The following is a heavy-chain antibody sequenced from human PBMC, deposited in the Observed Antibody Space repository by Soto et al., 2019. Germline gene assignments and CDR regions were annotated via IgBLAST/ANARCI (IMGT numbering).Heavy chain of an antibody. J-gene: IGHJ6*02. CDR1: GGTFSSYA. CDR2: IIPIFGTA. Sequence: QVQLVQSGAEVKKPGSSVKVSCKASGGTFSSYAISWVRQAPGQGLEWMGGIIPIFGTANYAQKVQGRVTITADESTRTGYMELSSLRSEDTAVYYCARGGGHQAARRNYYYGMDGWGQGTTVTVSS. V-gene: IGHV1-69*01. CDR3: ARGGGHQAARRNYYYGMDG. D-gene: IGHD6-6*01.